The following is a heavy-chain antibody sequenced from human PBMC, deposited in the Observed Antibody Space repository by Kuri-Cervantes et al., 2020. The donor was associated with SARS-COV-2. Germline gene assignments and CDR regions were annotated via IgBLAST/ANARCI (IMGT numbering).Heavy chain of an antibody. CDR3: AREVDYYSSGGYMDV. D-gene: IGHD5/OR15-5a*01. V-gene: IGHV4-4*07. J-gene: IGHJ6*03. CDR1: GGSISSYY. Sequence: GSLRLSCTVSGGSISSYYWSWIRQPAGKGLEWIGRIYTSGSTNYNPSLKSRVTMSVDTSKNQLSLKLSSVTAADTAVYYCAREVDYYSSGGYMDVWGKGTTVTVSS. CDR2: IYTSGST.